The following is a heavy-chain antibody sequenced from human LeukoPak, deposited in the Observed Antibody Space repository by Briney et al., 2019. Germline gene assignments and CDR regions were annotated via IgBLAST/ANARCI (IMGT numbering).Heavy chain of an antibody. CDR1: GFTFSSYA. CDR3: AKESVAVDIGNYYFYYYGMDV. CDR2: ISGSGGST. V-gene: IGHV3-23*01. J-gene: IGHJ6*04. D-gene: IGHD6-19*01. Sequence: PGGSLGLSCAASGFTFSSYALSWVRQAPGKGQEWFSAISGSGGSTYYAHSVKGRFHISSDNSKSTLYLQMNSLRVEDTAVYYRAKESVAVDIGNYYFYYYGMDVWGESTADPVSS.